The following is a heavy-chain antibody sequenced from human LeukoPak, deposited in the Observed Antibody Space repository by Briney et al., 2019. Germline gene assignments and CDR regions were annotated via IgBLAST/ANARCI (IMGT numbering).Heavy chain of an antibody. J-gene: IGHJ4*02. CDR3: AGGCGGGELSSFDY. CDR2: IYYSGST. V-gene: IGHV4-31*03. D-gene: IGHD3-16*02. CDR1: GGSISSGGYY. Sequence: SETLSLTCTVSGGSISSGGYYWSWIRQHPGKGLEWIGYIYYSGSTYYDPSLKSRVTISVDTSKNQFTLKLSSVTAADTAVYYCAGGCGGGELSSFDYWGQGTLVTVSS.